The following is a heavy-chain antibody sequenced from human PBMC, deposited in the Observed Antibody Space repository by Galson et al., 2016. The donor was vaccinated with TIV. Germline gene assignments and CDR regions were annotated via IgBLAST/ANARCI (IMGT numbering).Heavy chain of an antibody. D-gene: IGHD5-18*01. Sequence: ETLSLTCTVSGASISRYAWNWIRQTPGKGLEWIGYIDYSGSINYNPSLKSRVTISVDKPKNQFSLRVKSVTAEDTAVYYCARDPRGFTYGYGWYFGFWGRGILVTVSP. CDR3: ARDPRGFTYGYGWYFGF. CDR2: IDYSGSI. J-gene: IGHJ2*01. CDR1: GASISRYA. V-gene: IGHV4-59*01.